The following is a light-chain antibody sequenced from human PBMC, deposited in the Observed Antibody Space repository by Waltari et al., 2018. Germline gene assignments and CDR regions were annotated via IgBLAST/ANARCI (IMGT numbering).Light chain of an antibody. Sequence: EIVLTQAPGTLSLSPGERATPPCRASQTVNSNYLAWYQHKPGQAPRLLIYTASSRASGIPDRFSGSGSGTDFTLTISRLQPEDFAVYYCHQYGSSPGGTFGQGTRVEIK. V-gene: IGKV3-20*01. CDR1: QTVNSNY. J-gene: IGKJ1*01. CDR3: HQYGSSPGGT. CDR2: TAS.